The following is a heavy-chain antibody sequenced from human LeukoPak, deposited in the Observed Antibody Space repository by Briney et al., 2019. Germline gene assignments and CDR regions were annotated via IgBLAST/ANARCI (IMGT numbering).Heavy chain of an antibody. CDR1: GYSFTSYW. CDR3: ARCSGVGATKAYYMDV. J-gene: IGHJ6*03. V-gene: IGHV5-51*01. Sequence: GESLKISCKGSGYSFTSYWIGWVRQMPGKGLEWMGIIYPGDSDTRYSPSFQGQVTISADKSISTAYLQWSSLKASDTAMYYCARCSGVGATKAYYMDVWGKGTTVTVSS. CDR2: IYPGDSDT. D-gene: IGHD1-26*01.